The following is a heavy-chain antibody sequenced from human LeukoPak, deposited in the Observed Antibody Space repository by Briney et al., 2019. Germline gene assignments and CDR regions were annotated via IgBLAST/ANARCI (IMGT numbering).Heavy chain of an antibody. V-gene: IGHV4-59*05. CDR2: IYYSGNT. J-gene: IGHJ4*02. CDR1: GGSFSSYY. CDR3: ARHPGRLFDY. Sequence: SETLSLTCAVFGGSFSSYYWSWIRQPPGKGLEWIGSIYYSGNTYYNPSLKSRVSISVDTSKNQFSLKLSSVTAADTAVYYCARHPGRLFDYWGQGTLVTVSS.